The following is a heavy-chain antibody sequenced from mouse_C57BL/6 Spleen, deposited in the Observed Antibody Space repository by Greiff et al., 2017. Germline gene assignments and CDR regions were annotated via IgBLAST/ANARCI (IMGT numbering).Heavy chain of an antibody. Sequence: DVKLVESGGGLVKPGGSLKLSCAASGFTFSSYAMSWVRQTPEKRLEWVATISDGGSYTYYPDNVKGRFTISRDNAKNNLYLQMSHLKSEDTAMYYCARGSDAMDYWGQGTSVTVSS. CDR2: ISDGGSYT. CDR3: ARGSDAMDY. V-gene: IGHV5-4*03. CDR1: GFTFSSYA. J-gene: IGHJ4*01.